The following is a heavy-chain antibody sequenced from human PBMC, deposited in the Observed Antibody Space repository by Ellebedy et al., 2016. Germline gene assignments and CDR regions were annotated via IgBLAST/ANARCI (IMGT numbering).Heavy chain of an antibody. CDR1: GYTFTSYY. J-gene: IGHJ4*02. CDR2: INPSGGTT. V-gene: IGHV1-46*01. D-gene: IGHD6-13*01. Sequence: ASVKVSRKTSGYTFTSYYLHWVRQAPGQGLEWMGMINPSGGTTTYPQKFQGRVSLTRDTSTTTVYMELSNVRFEDTAVYYCARPSQVAASGWDSWGQGTLVTVSS. CDR3: ARPSQVAASGWDS.